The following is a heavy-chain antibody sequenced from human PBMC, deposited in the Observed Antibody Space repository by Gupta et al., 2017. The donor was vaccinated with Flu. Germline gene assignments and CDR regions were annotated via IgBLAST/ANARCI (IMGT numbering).Heavy chain of an antibody. CDR3: AREKIEGTTTGATFDY. J-gene: IGHJ4*02. Sequence: EVHLLESGGGLVQPGGSLSLSCSASVFTFTNPCISWVRRAPGKGREWVANIKQDASEIYYVDSVKGRFTISRDNAKNSLYLQMNSLRAEDTAVYYCAREKIEGTTTGATFDYWGQGTLVTVYS. V-gene: IGHV3-7*01. CDR1: VFTFTNPC. D-gene: IGHD1-7*01. CDR2: IKQDASEI.